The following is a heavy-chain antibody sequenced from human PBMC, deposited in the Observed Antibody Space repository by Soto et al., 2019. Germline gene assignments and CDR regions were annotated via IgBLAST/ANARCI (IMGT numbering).Heavy chain of an antibody. J-gene: IGHJ3*02. Sequence: GGSLRLSCAASGFTFSSYAMSWVHQAPGKGLEWVSAISGSGGSTYYADSVKGRFTISRDNSKNTLYLQMNSLRAEDTAVYYCAKDLYYDSSGSHAFDIWGQGTMVTVSS. CDR1: GFTFSSYA. D-gene: IGHD3-22*01. CDR2: ISGSGGST. CDR3: AKDLYYDSSGSHAFDI. V-gene: IGHV3-23*01.